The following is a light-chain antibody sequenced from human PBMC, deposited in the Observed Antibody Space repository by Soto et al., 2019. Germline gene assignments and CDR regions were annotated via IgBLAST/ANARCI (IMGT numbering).Light chain of an antibody. Sequence: DIQMTQSPSSLSSSVGVRVSISCQASQDLRTSLGWFQQKPGRAPKLLIYGASYLETGVPSRFRGSGSGTDFTLTISSPQPADTATYYCQHYHNLPPFSFGPGTRVDVK. J-gene: IGKJ3*01. CDR2: GAS. CDR1: QDLRTS. CDR3: QHYHNLPPFS. V-gene: IGKV1-33*01.